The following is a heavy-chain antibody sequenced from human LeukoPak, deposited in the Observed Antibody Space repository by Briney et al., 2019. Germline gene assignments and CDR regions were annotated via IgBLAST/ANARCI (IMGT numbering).Heavy chain of an antibody. J-gene: IGHJ4*02. CDR2: INPNSGGT. V-gene: IGHV1-2*02. Sequence: ASVKVSCKAPGYTFTGYYMHWVRQAPGQGVEWMGWINPNSGGTNYAQKFQGRVTMNRDTSISTAYVELSRLRSDDTAVYYCARGLLSDTAMAYFDYWGQGTLVTVSS. CDR3: ARGLLSDTAMAYFDY. CDR1: GYTFTGYY. D-gene: IGHD5-18*01.